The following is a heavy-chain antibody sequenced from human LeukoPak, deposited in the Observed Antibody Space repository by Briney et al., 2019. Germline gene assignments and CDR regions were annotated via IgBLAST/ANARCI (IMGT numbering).Heavy chain of an antibody. D-gene: IGHD1-26*01. CDR2: FDPEDGET. Sequence: ASVKASCKVSGYTLTELSMHWVRQAPGKGLEWMGGFDPEDGETIYAQKFQGRVTMTEDTSTDTAYMELSSLRSEDTAVYYCATGGVGATTHFDYWGQGTLSPSPQ. J-gene: IGHJ4*02. CDR1: GYTLTELS. CDR3: ATGGVGATTHFDY. V-gene: IGHV1-24*01.